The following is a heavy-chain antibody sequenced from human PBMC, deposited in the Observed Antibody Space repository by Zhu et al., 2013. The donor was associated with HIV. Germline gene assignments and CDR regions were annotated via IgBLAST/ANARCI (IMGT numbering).Heavy chain of an antibody. CDR3: ASHPTVTKHQYWYFDL. J-gene: IGHJ2*01. D-gene: IGHD4-17*01. CDR1: GGTFSSYA. Sequence: QVQLVQSGAEVKKPGSSVKVSCKASGGTFSSYAISWVRQAPGQGLEWMGGIIPIFGTANYAQKFQGRVTITADKSTSTAYMELSSLRSEDTAVYYCASHPTVTKHQYWYFDLWGRGTLVTVSS. CDR2: IIPIFGTA. V-gene: IGHV1-69*06.